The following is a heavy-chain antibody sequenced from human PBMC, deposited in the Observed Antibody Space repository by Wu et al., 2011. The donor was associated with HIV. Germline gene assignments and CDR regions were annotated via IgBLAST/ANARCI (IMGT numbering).Heavy chain of an antibody. CDR1: GYSFTSYW. CDR3: TRHLKRAVPAGH. Sequence: VQLVRSGADVKKAGESLKISCKVSGYSFTSYWIAWVRQMPGKGPECMGVIYPGNSDVRYSPLFQGQVTISVDTSIATTYLLLNSLKASDTGIYYCTRHLKRAVPAGHWGQGTLVTVSS. CDR2: IYPGNSDV. V-gene: IGHV5-51*01. J-gene: IGHJ4*01. D-gene: IGHD5-24*01.